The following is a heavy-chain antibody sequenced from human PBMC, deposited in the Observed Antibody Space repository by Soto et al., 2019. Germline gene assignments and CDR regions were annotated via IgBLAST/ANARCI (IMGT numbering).Heavy chain of an antibody. J-gene: IGHJ6*04. CDR3: ARDFRVRGVRGPEMDV. Sequence: ASETLSLTCTVSGGSISSFYWSWIRQPPGKGLEWIGYIYYSGSTNYNPSLKSRVTISVDTSKNQFSLKLSSVTAADTAVYYCARDFRVRGVRGPEMDVWGKGTTVTVSS. V-gene: IGHV4-59*01. CDR2: IYYSGST. CDR1: GGSISSFY. D-gene: IGHD3-10*01.